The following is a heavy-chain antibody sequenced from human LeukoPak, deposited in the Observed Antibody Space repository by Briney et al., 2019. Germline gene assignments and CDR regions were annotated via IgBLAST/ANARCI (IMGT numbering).Heavy chain of an antibody. J-gene: IGHJ4*02. V-gene: IGHV4-59*01. CDR2: VCYNWTT. CDR1: CGSISSYF. D-gene: IGHD3-16*02. Sequence: PSETLSLTCSVSCGSISSYFWAWIRQPPAKGLECVVYVCYNWTTNYNPSLRNRVAISINTSKNQFSLKLNCATPAHTAVYYCATWGGFISPRHYWGQGTLLTVS. CDR3: ATWGGFISPRHY.